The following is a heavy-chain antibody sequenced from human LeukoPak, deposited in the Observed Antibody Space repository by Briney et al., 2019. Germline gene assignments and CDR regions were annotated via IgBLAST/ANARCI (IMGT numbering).Heavy chain of an antibody. CDR1: GFRFSKYW. CDR2: IDQDGRGK. D-gene: IGHD2-2*01. CDR3: VRSQLGLDY. J-gene: IGHJ4*02. Sequence: GGSLRLSCAASGFRFSKYWMSWVRQAPGQGLDWVANIDQDGRGKYYVDSVKGRFTISRDNAENSLYLQMNSLRAEDTAVYYCVRSQLGLDYWGQGTLVTVSS. V-gene: IGHV3-7*01.